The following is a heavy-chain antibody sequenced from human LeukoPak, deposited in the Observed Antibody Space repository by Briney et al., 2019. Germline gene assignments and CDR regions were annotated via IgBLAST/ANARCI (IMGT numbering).Heavy chain of an antibody. D-gene: IGHD2-15*01. J-gene: IGHJ5*02. Sequence: SETLSLTCDVSGGSVTSTNWWTWVRQPPGKGLEWIGYISDSGSTNYNPSLQSRVTISVDTSKNQFSLKLSSVTASDTAVYYCARRRVGDLTVGSDTWFDPWGQGALVTVSS. CDR2: ISDSGST. V-gene: IGHV4-4*02. CDR1: GGSVTSTNW. CDR3: ARRRVGDLTVGSDTWFDP.